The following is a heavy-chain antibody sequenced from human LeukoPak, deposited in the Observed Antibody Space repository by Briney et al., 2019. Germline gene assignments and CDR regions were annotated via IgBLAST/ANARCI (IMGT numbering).Heavy chain of an antibody. CDR1: GFTVSSNY. CDR2: IYSGGST. J-gene: IGHJ3*02. Sequence: GGSLRLSCAASGFTVSSNYMGWVRQAPGKGLEWVSVIYSGGSTYYADSVKGRFTISRDNSKNTLYLQMNSLRAEDTAVYYCARSKYSSSWYERIPDAFDIWGQGTMVTVSS. CDR3: ARSKYSSSWYERIPDAFDI. V-gene: IGHV3-53*01. D-gene: IGHD6-13*01.